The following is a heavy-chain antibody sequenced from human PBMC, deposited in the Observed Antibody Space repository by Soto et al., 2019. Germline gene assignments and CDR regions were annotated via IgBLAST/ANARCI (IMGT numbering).Heavy chain of an antibody. V-gene: IGHV3-64D*06. CDR2: IRGNGDPP. D-gene: IGHD5-12*01. Sequence: PGGSLRLSCSASGFTFSSYAMRWVRQAPGKGLEYVSGIRGNGDPPFYADSVKGRFTISRDNSKNTLYLQMSSLSADDKAVYYCVKSRGGNNFDFFDWGQGDLVTVSS. CDR3: VKSRGGNNFDFFD. CDR1: GFTFSSYA. J-gene: IGHJ4*01.